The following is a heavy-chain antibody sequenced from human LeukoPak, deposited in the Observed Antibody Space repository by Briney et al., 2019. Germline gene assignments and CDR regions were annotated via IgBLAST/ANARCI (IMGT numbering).Heavy chain of an antibody. V-gene: IGHV3-74*01. CDR2: INNDGSST. D-gene: IGHD6-19*01. CDR1: GFTFSNYR. CDR3: SGGGSIAVAGY. J-gene: IGHJ4*02. Sequence: PGGSLRLSFAASGFTFSNYRTHWVRQAPGKGLEWVSRINNDGSSTNYADSVKGRFTISRDNAKNTLYLQMNSLRAEDTAVYYCSGGGSIAVAGYWGQGTLVTVSS.